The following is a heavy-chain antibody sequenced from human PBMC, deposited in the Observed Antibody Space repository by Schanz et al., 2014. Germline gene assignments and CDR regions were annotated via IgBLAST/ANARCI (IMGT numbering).Heavy chain of an antibody. V-gene: IGHV3-11*05. CDR3: ARPFLGYYGDLAY. J-gene: IGHJ4*02. Sequence: QVYLVESGGDLVKPGGSLRLSCAASGFTFSYYYMAWIRQAPGKGLEWVSHISGSSIHKNYADSVKGRFSISRDNGETSVYLQINSLRVEDTAVYFCARPFLGYYGDLAYWGQGTLLTVSS. CDR2: ISGSSIHK. CDR1: GFTFSYYY. D-gene: IGHD4-17*01.